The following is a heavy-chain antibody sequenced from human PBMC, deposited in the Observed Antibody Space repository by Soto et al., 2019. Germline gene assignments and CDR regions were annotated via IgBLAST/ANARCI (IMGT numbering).Heavy chain of an antibody. J-gene: IGHJ6*02. D-gene: IGHD1-1*01. CDR1: GYSFRTYV. CDR3: ARGKGMEENYGYYCLDI. Sequence: ASVKVSCKASGYSFRTYVMHWVRQAPGQSLEWMGWLNGGTGQTRYSQKFQDRVIITRDTSASTGYMELSSLTSEDTAVYDFARGKGMEENYGYYCLDIWGQGTTVTVSS. V-gene: IGHV1-3*01. CDR2: LNGGTGQT.